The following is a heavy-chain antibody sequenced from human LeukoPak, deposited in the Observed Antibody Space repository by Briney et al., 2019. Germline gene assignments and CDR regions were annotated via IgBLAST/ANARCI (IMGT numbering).Heavy chain of an antibody. V-gene: IGHV4-59*01. D-gene: IGHD3-10*01. CDR2: VYYSGST. CDR1: GGSISSYY. J-gene: IGHJ4*02. Sequence: PSETLSLTCTVSGGSISSYYWSWIRLPPGKGLEWIGYVYYSGSTKYNPPLRSRVTISVDTSKNQFSLKLSSVTAADTAVYYCASGGVVRGVSYYFDYWGQGTLVTVSS. CDR3: ASGGVVRGVSYYFDY.